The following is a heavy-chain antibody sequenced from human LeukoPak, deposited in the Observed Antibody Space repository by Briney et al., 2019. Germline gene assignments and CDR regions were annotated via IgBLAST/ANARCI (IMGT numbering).Heavy chain of an antibody. CDR2: INPDSGGT. V-gene: IGHV1-2*06. J-gene: IGHJ4*02. CDR3: ARDRWLVTMVRGVIIDY. CDR1: GYTFTGYY. Sequence: ASVKVSCKASGYTFTGYYMHWVRQAPGQGLEWMARINPDSGGTNYAQKFQGRVTMTRDTSISTAYMELSRLRSDDTAVYYCARDRWLVTMVRGVIIDYWGQGTLVTVSS. D-gene: IGHD3-10*01.